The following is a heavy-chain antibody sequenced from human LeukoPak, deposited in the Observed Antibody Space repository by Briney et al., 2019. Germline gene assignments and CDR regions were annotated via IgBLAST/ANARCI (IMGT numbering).Heavy chain of an antibody. CDR2: MWSNESHK. CDR1: GFTFSSYG. CDR3: ASYYVWGSYRPLY. J-gene: IGHJ4*02. D-gene: IGHD3-16*02. Sequence: GGSLRLSCAASGFTFSSYGMHWVRQRPGKGLEWVTVMWSNESHKYYADSVKGRFTISRDNAKNSLYLQMNSLRAEDTAVYYCASYYVWGSYRPLYWGQGTLVTVSS. V-gene: IGHV3-33*03.